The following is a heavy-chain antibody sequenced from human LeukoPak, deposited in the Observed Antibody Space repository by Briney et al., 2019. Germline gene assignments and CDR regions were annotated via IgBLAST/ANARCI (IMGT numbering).Heavy chain of an antibody. Sequence: ASVKVSCKASGYTFTSYDINWVRQATGQGLEWMGWMNPNSGNTGYAQKFQGRVTMTRNTSISTAYMELSSLRSEDTAVYYCAREPKSHFYDFWSGYGYGIDVWGQGTTVTVSS. CDR3: AREPKSHFYDFWSGYGYGIDV. V-gene: IGHV1-8*01. CDR2: MNPNSGNT. CDR1: GYTFTSYD. D-gene: IGHD3-3*01. J-gene: IGHJ6*02.